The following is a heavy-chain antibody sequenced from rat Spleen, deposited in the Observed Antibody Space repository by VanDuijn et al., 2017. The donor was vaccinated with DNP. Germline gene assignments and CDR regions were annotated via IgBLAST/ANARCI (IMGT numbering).Heavy chain of an antibody. Sequence: EVQLVETGGGLVQPGRSLRLSCVASGFTFSSYWMYWIRQAPGKGLEWVASINTDGGSTYYPDSVKGRFTISRDNAKSTLYLQMNSLRSEDTATYYCARPTGITYWYFDFWGPGTMVTVSS. CDR2: INTDGGST. V-gene: IGHV5-58*01. D-gene: IGHD1-9*01. CDR1: GFTFSSYW. CDR3: ARPTGITYWYFDF. J-gene: IGHJ1*01.